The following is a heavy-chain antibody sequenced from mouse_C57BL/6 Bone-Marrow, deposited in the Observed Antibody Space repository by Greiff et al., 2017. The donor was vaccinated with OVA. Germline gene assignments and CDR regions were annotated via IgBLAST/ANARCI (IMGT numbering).Heavy chain of an antibody. CDR3: ARPIYYDYPYAMDY. CDR1: GFTFSSYG. D-gene: IGHD2-4*01. J-gene: IGHJ4*01. CDR2: ISSGGSYT. Sequence: EVMLVESGGDLVKPGGSLKLSCAASGFTFSSYGMSWVRQTPDKRLEWVATISSGGSYTYYPDSVKGRFTISRDNAKNTLYLQMSSLKSEDTAMYYCARPIYYDYPYAMDYWGQGTSVTVSS. V-gene: IGHV5-6*02.